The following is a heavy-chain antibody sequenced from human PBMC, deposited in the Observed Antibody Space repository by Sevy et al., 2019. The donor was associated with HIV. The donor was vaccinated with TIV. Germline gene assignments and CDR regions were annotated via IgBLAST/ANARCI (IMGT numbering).Heavy chain of an antibody. CDR1: GFSFSDYY. J-gene: IGHJ3*02. Sequence: GGSLRLSCAASGFSFSDYYMNWIRQAPGKGLEWVSYISGSTNAIFYADSVKGRFIISRDNTKKSLYLRMNTLRAEDTAVYYCARVGLAASGGGFGAFDMWGQGTMVTVSS. D-gene: IGHD6-13*01. V-gene: IGHV3-11*01. CDR2: ISGSTNAI. CDR3: ARVGLAASGGGFGAFDM.